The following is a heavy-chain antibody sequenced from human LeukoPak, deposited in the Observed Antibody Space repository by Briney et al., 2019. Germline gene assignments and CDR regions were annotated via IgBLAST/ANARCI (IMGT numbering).Heavy chain of an antibody. CDR1: GFTVSSNY. CDR3: AKDRHFEGSGSSTWEWDV. Sequence: GGSLRLSCAASGFTVSSNYMSWVRQAPGKGLEWVSAISGSGGSTYYAVSVKGRFTISRDKSKNTLSLQMNILRAEDTAVYYCAKDRHFEGSGSSTWEWDVWGKGTTVTISS. J-gene: IGHJ6*04. D-gene: IGHD3-10*01. V-gene: IGHV3-23*01. CDR2: ISGSGGST.